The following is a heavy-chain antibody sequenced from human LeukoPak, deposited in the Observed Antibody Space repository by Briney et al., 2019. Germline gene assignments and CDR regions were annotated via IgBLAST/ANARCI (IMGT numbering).Heavy chain of an antibody. J-gene: IGHJ4*02. CDR3: ATNRTGDFDY. D-gene: IGHD7-27*01. Sequence: SETLSLTCAAYGGSFSGYYWSWIRQPPGKGLEWIGEINHSGSTNYNPSLKSRVTISVDTSKNQFSLKLSSVTAADTAVYYCATNRTGDFDYWGQGTLVTVSS. V-gene: IGHV4-34*01. CDR1: GGSFSGYY. CDR2: INHSGST.